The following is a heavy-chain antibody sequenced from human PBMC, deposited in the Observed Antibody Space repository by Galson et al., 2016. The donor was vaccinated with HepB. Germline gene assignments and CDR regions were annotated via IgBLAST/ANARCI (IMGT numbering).Heavy chain of an antibody. V-gene: IGHV4-31*03. CDR3: ARIKYSGYNPGLFFDS. Sequence: TLSLTCTVSDDSLNSGGYYWSWIRQLPVKGLEWIGYVFYSGTTYYNPSLKSRVAISIDTSERQFSLKLSSVTAADTAVYYCARIKYSGYNPGLFFDSWGQGILVSVSS. CDR1: DDSLNSGGYY. CDR2: VFYSGTT. J-gene: IGHJ5*01. D-gene: IGHD5-12*01.